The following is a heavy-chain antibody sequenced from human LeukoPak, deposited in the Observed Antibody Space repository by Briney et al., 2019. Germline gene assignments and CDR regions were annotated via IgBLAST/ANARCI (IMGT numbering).Heavy chain of an antibody. CDR2: IYTSGST. D-gene: IGHD6-19*01. Sequence: PSETLSLTCTVSGGSISSYYWSWIRQPAGKGLEWIGRIYTSGSTNYNPSLKSRVTMSVDTSKNQFSLKLSSVTAADTAVYYCARSGSAGNYYYYGMDVWGQGTTVTVSS. CDR3: ARSGSAGNYYYYGMDV. J-gene: IGHJ6*02. CDR1: GGSISSYY. V-gene: IGHV4-4*07.